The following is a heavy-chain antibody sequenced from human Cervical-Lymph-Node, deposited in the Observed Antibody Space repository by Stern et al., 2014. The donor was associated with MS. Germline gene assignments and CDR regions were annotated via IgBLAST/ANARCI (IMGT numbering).Heavy chain of an antibody. Sequence: VQLVQSGPGLVKPSETLSLTCSVSGGSISSYYWNWIRQPPGKGLEWIANVHYRGTTNYNPSLKDRVTISVDTSLNKISLKLSSVTAADTAVYYCAGSGTYYPDYWGQGILVTVSS. J-gene: IGHJ4*02. CDR2: VHYRGTT. CDR1: GGSISSYY. CDR3: AGSGTYYPDY. V-gene: IGHV4-59*08. D-gene: IGHD3-3*01.